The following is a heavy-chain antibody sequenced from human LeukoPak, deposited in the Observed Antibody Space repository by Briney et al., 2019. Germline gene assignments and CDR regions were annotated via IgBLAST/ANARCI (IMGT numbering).Heavy chain of an antibody. Sequence: GGSLRLSCSASGFTFSSYAMHWVRQAPGKGLEYVSAISINGGSTYYADSVKGRFTISRDNSKNTLYLQMSSLRAEDTAVYYCVKDGAAAGTLFLFGYWGQGSLVTVSS. V-gene: IGHV3-64D*09. CDR2: ISINGGST. CDR1: GFTFSSYA. D-gene: IGHD6-13*01. J-gene: IGHJ4*02. CDR3: VKDGAAAGTLFLFGY.